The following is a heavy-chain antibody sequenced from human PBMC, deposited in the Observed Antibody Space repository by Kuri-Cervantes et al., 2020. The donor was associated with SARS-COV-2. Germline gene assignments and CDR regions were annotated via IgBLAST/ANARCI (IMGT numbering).Heavy chain of an antibody. J-gene: IGHJ6*02. V-gene: IGHV3-23*01. D-gene: IGHD1-7*01. CDR2: ISGSGTGA. Sequence: GGSLRLSCAASGFSFSSYAMSWVRQAPGKGLEWVSVISGSGTGAYDADSVKGRFTISRDNSKNTLYLQMNSLRAEDTAVYFCAKDPTATTEYYYAMDIWGQGTTVTVSS. CDR1: GFSFSSYA. CDR3: AKDPTATTEYYYAMDI.